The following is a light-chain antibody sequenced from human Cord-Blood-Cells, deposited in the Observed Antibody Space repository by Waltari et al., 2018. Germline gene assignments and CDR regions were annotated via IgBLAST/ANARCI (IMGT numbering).Light chain of an antibody. J-gene: IGLJ3*02. CDR1: TGAVTSGHY. CDR3: LRSYSGAWV. V-gene: IGLV7-46*01. CDR2: DTR. Sequence: QAVVTQAPSLPVSPGGTVTLTSGSSTGAVTSGHYPYWFQQKPGQAPRTLIYDTRNKHSWTPARFSGARLGGKAALTLSGAQPEDEAEYYCLRSYSGAWVFGGGTKLTVL.